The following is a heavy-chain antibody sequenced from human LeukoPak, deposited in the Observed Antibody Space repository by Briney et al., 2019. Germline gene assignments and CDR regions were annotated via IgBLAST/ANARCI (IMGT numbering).Heavy chain of an antibody. CDR3: AKDLRYFDWLLPFDY. CDR2: IRYDGSNK. J-gene: IGHJ4*02. Sequence: GGSLRLSCAASGFTFSSYGMHWVRQAPGKGLEWVAFIRYDGSNKYYADSVKGRFTISRDNSKNTLYLQMNSLRAEDTAVYYCAKDLRYFDWLLPFDYWGQGTLVTVSS. CDR1: GFTFSSYG. D-gene: IGHD3-9*01. V-gene: IGHV3-30*02.